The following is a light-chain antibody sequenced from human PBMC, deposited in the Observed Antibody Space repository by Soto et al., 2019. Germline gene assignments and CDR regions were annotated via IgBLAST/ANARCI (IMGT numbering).Light chain of an antibody. CDR3: QQYGRSPFT. J-gene: IGKJ3*01. Sequence: EIVMTQSPATLSVSPGEGVTLSCRASQSVSSKLAWYQQKPGQAPRLLIYGASTRATGIPERFSGSGSGTDFTLTISRLEPEDFAVYYCQQYGRSPFTFGPGTKVDIK. V-gene: IGKV3-20*01. CDR2: GAS. CDR1: QSVSSK.